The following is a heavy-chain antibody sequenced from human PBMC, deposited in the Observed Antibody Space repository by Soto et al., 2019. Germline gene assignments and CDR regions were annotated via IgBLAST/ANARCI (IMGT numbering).Heavy chain of an antibody. Sequence: QVQLVESGGGVVQPGRSLRLSCEASGFTFSTYAMHWVRQAPGKGLEVVAIISYDGSNKYYAESVKGRFTISRDNPKNTVYLQMSSLRAEDTAVYFCARDLSRGITMIALEIHYWGQGTLVTVSS. CDR3: ARDLSRGITMIALEIHY. CDR1: GFTFSTYA. CDR2: ISYDGSNK. V-gene: IGHV3-30-3*01. D-gene: IGHD3-22*01. J-gene: IGHJ4*02.